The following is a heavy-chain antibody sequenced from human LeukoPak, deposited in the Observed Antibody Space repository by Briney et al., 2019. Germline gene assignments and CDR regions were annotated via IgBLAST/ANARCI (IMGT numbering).Heavy chain of an antibody. CDR3: ATAGAFYFQN. Sequence: GGSLRLSCAASGFTFSTTWVHWVRQAPGQGLVWVSRIDGDARTIDYADSVKGRFIISRDNTKNTLYLQMNSLRPEDTAVYYCATAGAFYFQNWGQGTLVTVSS. J-gene: IGHJ4*02. V-gene: IGHV3-74*01. CDR2: IDGDARTI. D-gene: IGHD1-1*01. CDR1: GFTFSTTW.